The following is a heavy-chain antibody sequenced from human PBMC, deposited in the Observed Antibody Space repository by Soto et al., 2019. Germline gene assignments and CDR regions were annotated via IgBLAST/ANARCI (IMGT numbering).Heavy chain of an antibody. CDR2: ISYSGST. Sequence: PSETLSLTCTVSGGSISSGGYYWSWIRQHPGTGLEWIGHISYSGSTYYNTSLKSRVTISVDTSKNQFSLRLISVTAADTALYYCARRYGWLYFDYWGQGSLVTVSS. J-gene: IGHJ4*02. CDR1: GGSISSGGYY. V-gene: IGHV4-39*01. D-gene: IGHD6-19*01. CDR3: ARRYGWLYFDY.